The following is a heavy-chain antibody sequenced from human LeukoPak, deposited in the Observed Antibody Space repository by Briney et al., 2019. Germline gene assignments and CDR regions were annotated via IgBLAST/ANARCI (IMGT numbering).Heavy chain of an antibody. V-gene: IGHV1-2*02. J-gene: IGHJ4*02. D-gene: IGHD6-6*01. CDR3: ARTGIAARRADFDY. Sequence: ASVKVSCKTSGYTFTDYYIHWMRQAPGQGLEWMGWINSNSGGTSHAQKFQGRGTLTRNTPNRTAFMELNRLTSDDTAVYYCARTGIAARRADFDYWGQGTVVTVSS. CDR2: INSNSGGT. CDR1: GYTFTDYY.